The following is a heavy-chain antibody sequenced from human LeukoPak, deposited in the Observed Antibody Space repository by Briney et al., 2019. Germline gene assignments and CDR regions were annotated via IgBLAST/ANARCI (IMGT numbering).Heavy chain of an antibody. J-gene: IGHJ5*02. V-gene: IGHV4-4*07. CDR3: ARDWSRYCSGGTCYPWDNWFDP. CDR1: GGSISSYY. CDR2: VYTSGGT. Sequence: SETLSLTCTVSGGSISSYYWSWIRQPAGKVLEWIGRVYTSGGTNYNYNPSLKSRVTMSVDTSKNQLSLKVNSVTAADTAVYYCARDWSRYCSGGTCYPWDNWFDPWGQGTLVTVSS. D-gene: IGHD2-15*01.